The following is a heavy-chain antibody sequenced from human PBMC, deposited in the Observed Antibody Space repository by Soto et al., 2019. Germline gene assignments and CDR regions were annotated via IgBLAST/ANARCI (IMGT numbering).Heavy chain of an antibody. D-gene: IGHD2-15*01. Sequence: SETLSLTCAVSGGSISSGVYSWSWIRHPPGKGLEWIGYIYHSGSTYYNQSLKSRVTISVHRSKNQFSLKLSSVTAADTAVYYCARAAYCSGGSCYSGILWFDPWGQGTLVTVYS. CDR1: GGSISSGVYS. CDR2: IYHSGST. CDR3: ARAAYCSGGSCYSGILWFDP. J-gene: IGHJ5*02. V-gene: IGHV4-30-2*01.